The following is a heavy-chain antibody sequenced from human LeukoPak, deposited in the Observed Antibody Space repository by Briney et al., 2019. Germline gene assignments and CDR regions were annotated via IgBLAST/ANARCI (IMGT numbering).Heavy chain of an antibody. J-gene: IGHJ4*02. CDR1: GYTFTGYY. Sequence: GASVKVSCKASGYTFTGYYMHWVRQAPGQGLEWMGWINPNSGGTNYAQKFRGRVTMTRDTPISTACMELSRLRSDDTAVYYCARDPWSRGYFDYWGQGTLVTVSS. V-gene: IGHV1-2*02. D-gene: IGHD3-3*01. CDR2: INPNSGGT. CDR3: ARDPWSRGYFDY.